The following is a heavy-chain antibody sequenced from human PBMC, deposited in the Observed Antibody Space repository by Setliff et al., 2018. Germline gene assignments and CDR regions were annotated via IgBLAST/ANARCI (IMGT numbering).Heavy chain of an antibody. D-gene: IGHD2-2*01. CDR2: IKSDGSNT. CDR3: ARGGCSATGCLDY. Sequence: GGSLRLSCAASEFTFRNYYMHWVRQAPGKGLMWVSYIKSDGSNTHYADSVEGRFTISRDNAKNTLYLQMNSLRAEDTAVYYCARGGCSATGCLDYWGQGILVTVSS. CDR1: EFTFRNYY. V-gene: IGHV3-74*01. J-gene: IGHJ4*02.